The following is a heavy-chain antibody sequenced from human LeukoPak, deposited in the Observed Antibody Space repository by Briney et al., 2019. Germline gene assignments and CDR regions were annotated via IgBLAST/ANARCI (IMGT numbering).Heavy chain of an antibody. D-gene: IGHD6-19*01. CDR1: GGSINNYY. J-gene: IGHJ4*02. CDR3: ARDSRYASGRAFDN. V-gene: IGHV4-59*01. Sequence: SESLSLTCTVSGGSINNYYWSWIRQPPGKAVEWIGYVYYTGCTNYNPSLKSRVTISVDSSKTQFSLNLRSATAADTAVYFCARDSRYASGRAFDNWGQGTLVTVSS. CDR2: VYYTGCT.